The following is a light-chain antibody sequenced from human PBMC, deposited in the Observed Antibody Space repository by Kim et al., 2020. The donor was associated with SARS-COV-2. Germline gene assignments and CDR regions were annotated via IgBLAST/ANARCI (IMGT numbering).Light chain of an antibody. J-gene: IGKJ2*01. V-gene: IGKV3-15*01. Sequence: EIEMTQSPATLSVSPGDRATLFCRASQSVTTNVAWYQQKPGQAPRLLIYGASLRATGVPARFSGSGSGTDFTLTIGGLQSEDFAVYFCQQYNRWPYTFGQGTKLEI. CDR3: QQYNRWPYT. CDR1: QSVTTN. CDR2: GAS.